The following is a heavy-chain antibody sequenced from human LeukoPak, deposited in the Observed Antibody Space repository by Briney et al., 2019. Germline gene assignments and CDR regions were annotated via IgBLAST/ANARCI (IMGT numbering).Heavy chain of an antibody. CDR1: GYTFTGYY. V-gene: IGHV1-2*02. D-gene: IGHD3-3*01. CDR2: INPNSGGT. J-gene: IGHJ4*02. CDR3: ARVRIPQYYDFWSGYKFDY. Sequence: ASVKVSCKASGYTFTGYYMHWVRQAPGQGLEWMGWINPNSGGTNYAQKFQGRVTMTRDTSISTAYMELSRLRSDDTAVYYCARVRIPQYYDFWSGYKFDYWGQGTLVTVSS.